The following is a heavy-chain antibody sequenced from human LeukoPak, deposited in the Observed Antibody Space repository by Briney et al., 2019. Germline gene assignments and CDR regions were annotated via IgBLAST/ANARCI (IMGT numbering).Heavy chain of an antibody. Sequence: QSGGSLRLSCAASGFTVSSNYMSWVRQAPGKGLEWVSVIYSGGSTYYADSVKGRFTISRDNSKNTLYFQMNSLRADDTAIYYCARGLRYSTGWYYFDYWGQGTLVTVSS. CDR1: GFTVSSNY. CDR3: ARGLRYSTGWYYFDY. J-gene: IGHJ4*02. D-gene: IGHD6-19*01. V-gene: IGHV3-66*01. CDR2: IYSGGST.